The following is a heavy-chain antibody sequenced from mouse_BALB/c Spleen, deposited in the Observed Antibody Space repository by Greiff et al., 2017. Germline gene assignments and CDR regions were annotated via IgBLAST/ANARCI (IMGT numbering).Heavy chain of an antibody. CDR2: ISSGSSTI. CDR3: AREGFDYDDAMDY. V-gene: IGHV5-17*02. D-gene: IGHD2-4*01. CDR1: GFTFSSFG. Sequence: EVNVVESGGGLVQPGGSRKLSCAASGFTFSSFGMHWVRQAPEKGLEWVAYISSGSSTIYYADTVKGRFTISRDNPKNTLFLQMTSLRSEDTAMYYCAREGFDYDDAMDYWGQGTSVTVSS. J-gene: IGHJ4*01.